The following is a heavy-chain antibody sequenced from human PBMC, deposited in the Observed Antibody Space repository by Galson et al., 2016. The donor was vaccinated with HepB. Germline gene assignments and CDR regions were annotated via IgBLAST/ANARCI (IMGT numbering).Heavy chain of an antibody. Sequence: SLRLSCAASGFSFSTYYMTWVRQAPGKGLEWVAVISYDGSHKHYRDSVKGRFTISRDNSKNTLYLQMNSLRREDTAVYYCARPRRWPQYYYGLDVWGQGTTVTVSS. J-gene: IGHJ6*02. V-gene: IGHV3-30-3*01. CDR1: GFSFSTYY. D-gene: IGHD5-24*01. CDR3: ARPRRWPQYYYGLDV. CDR2: ISYDGSHK.